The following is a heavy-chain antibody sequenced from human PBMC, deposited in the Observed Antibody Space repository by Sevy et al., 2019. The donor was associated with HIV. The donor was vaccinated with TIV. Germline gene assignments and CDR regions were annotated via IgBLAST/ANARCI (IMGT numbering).Heavy chain of an antibody. D-gene: IGHD3-10*01. CDR1: GFSFSDHY. Sequence: GGSLRLSCVASGFSFSDHYMDWVRQAPGKGLEWVSVISFSGGSTYYADSVKGRFTISRDNSKNTLYLQMISLRAEDTAVYYCAKDRVSGTYYTGDFDYWGQGTLVTVSS. CDR2: ISFSGGST. J-gene: IGHJ4*02. CDR3: AKDRVSGTYYTGDFDY. V-gene: IGHV3-23*01.